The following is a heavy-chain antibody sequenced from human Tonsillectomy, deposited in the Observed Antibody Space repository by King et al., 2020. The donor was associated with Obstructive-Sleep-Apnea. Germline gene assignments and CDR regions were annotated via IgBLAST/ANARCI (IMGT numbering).Heavy chain of an antibody. Sequence: VTLKESGPVLLKPTETLTLTCTVSGFSLSYGRMGGTWIRQTPGKALEWLAPIFSNDEKAYSTSLKSRLTISKDTSKSQVVLTMTNMDPVCTATYYCARIGNGDNLYYYYGVDVWGQGTTVTVSS. CDR2: IFSNDEK. D-gene: IGHD4-23*01. CDR3: ARIGNGDNLYYYYGVDV. J-gene: IGHJ6*02. CDR1: GFSLSYGRMG. V-gene: IGHV2-26*01.